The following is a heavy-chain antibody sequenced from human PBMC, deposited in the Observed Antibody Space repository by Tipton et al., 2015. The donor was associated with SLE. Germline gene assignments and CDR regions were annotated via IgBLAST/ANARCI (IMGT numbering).Heavy chain of an antibody. CDR3: ARGGYYYYMDV. CDR2: INHSGST. V-gene: IGHV4-34*01. CDR1: GGSFSDYY. Sequence: LRLSCAVYGGSFSDYYWSWIRQPPGKGLEWIGEINHSGSTNYNPSLKSGVTISVDTSKNQFSLKLSSVTAADTAVYYCARGGYYYYMDVWGKGTTVTVSS. J-gene: IGHJ6*03.